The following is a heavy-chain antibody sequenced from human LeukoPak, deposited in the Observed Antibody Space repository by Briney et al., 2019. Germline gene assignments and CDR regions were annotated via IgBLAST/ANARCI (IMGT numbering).Heavy chain of an antibody. CDR1: GGSFSGYY. V-gene: IGHV4-34*01. CDR3: ARDMRRYCSSTSCPPSDP. CDR2: INHSGST. J-gene: IGHJ5*02. D-gene: IGHD2-2*01. Sequence: PSETLSLTCAVYGGSFSGYYWSWIRQPPGKGLEWIGEINHSGSTNYNPSLKSRVTISVDTSKNQFSLKLSSVTAADTAVYYCARDMRRYCSSTSCPPSDPWGQGTLVIVSS.